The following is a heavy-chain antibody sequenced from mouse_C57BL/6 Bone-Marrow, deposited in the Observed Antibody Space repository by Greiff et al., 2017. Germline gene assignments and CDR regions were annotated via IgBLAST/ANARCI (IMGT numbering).Heavy chain of an antibody. CDR2: IDPENGDT. V-gene: IGHV14-4*01. J-gene: IGHJ3*01. CDR1: GFNIKDDY. D-gene: IGHD2-4*01. CDR3: TTIYYDYDWFAY. Sequence: VTLKVSGAELVRPGASVKLSCTASGFNIKDDYMHWVKQRPEQGLEWIGWIDPENGDTEYASKFQGKATITADTSSNTAYLQLSSLTSEDTAVYYCTTIYYDYDWFAYWGQGTLVTVSA.